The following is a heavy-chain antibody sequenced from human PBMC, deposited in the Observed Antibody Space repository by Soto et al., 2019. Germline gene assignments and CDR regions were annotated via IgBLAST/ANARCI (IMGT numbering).Heavy chain of an antibody. CDR1: GFTVSSNY. CDR2: IYSGGST. CDR3: ARAGLRFLHFDY. Sequence: GGSLRLSCAASGFTVSSNYMSWVRQAPGKGLEWVSVIYSGGSTYYADSVKGRFTISRDNSKNTLYLQMNSLRAEDTAVYYCARAGLRFLHFDYWGQGTLVTVSS. D-gene: IGHD3-3*01. V-gene: IGHV3-53*01. J-gene: IGHJ4*02.